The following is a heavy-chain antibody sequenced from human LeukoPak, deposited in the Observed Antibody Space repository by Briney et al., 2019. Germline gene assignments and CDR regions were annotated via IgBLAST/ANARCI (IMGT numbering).Heavy chain of an antibody. V-gene: IGHV1-2*02. CDR3: ARDNFDRDDSWFDT. J-gene: IGHJ5*02. CDR1: GYTFTGYY. D-gene: IGHD1-14*01. CDR2: SNPNSGGT. Sequence: ASVKVSCKASGYTFTGYYIHWVRQAAGQGLEWMGWSNPNSGGTKYAQKFQGRVTMNSDTSISTVYMELTRLRSDDTAMYYCARDNFDRDDSWFDTWGQGTLVTVSS.